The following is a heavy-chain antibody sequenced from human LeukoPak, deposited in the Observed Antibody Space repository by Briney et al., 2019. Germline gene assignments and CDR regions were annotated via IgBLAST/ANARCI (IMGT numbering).Heavy chain of an antibody. D-gene: IGHD3-22*01. Sequence: GGSLGLSCAASGFTFSSYAMSWVRQAPGKGLEWVSAISGSGGSTYYADSVKGRFTISRDNSKNTLYLQMNSLRAEDTAVYYCAKWQYYDSSGYPIDYWGQGTLVTVSS. CDR3: AKWQYYDSSGYPIDY. CDR1: GFTFSSYA. J-gene: IGHJ4*02. V-gene: IGHV3-23*01. CDR2: ISGSGGST.